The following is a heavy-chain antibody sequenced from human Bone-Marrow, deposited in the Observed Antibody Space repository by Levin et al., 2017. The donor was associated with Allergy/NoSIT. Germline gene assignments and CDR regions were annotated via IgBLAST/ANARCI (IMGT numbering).Heavy chain of an antibody. J-gene: IGHJ2*01. CDR3: AKQSPAQYTSGWPWYFDL. V-gene: IGHV3-23*01. Sequence: PGGSLRLSCAASGFTFSTYAMGWVRQAPGEGLEWVSAISGTGETTFYAPSVRGRFFISRDNSRNTLYLQMNSLRAEDTALYYCAKQSPAQYTSGWPWYFDLWGRGTLVPVSS. D-gene: IGHD6-19*01. CDR2: ISGTGETT. CDR1: GFTFSTYA.